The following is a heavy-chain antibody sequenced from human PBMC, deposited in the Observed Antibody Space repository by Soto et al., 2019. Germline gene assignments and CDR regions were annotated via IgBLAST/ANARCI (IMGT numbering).Heavy chain of an antibody. Sequence: PGESLKISCKGSGYSFTSYWIGWVPQMPGKGLEWMGIIYPGDSDTRYSPSFQGQVTISADKSISTAYLQWSSLKASDTAMYYCARHGEWNYVLPYYYYGMDVWGQGTTVTVSS. CDR2: IYPGDSDT. CDR3: ARHGEWNYVLPYYYYGMDV. CDR1: GYSFTSYW. V-gene: IGHV5-51*01. J-gene: IGHJ6*02. D-gene: IGHD1-7*01.